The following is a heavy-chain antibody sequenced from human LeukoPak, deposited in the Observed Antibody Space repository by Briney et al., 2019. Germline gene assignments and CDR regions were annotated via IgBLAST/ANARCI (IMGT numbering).Heavy chain of an antibody. CDR1: GGSFSGYY. V-gene: IGHV4-34*01. D-gene: IGHD5-24*01. CDR3: ARGTEMATAKLDY. CDR2: INHSGST. Sequence: PSETLPLTCAVYGGSFSGYYWSWIRQPPGKGLEWIGEINHSGSTNYNPSLKSRVTISVDTSKNQFSLKLSSVTAADTAVYYCARGTEMATAKLDYWGQGTLVTVSS. J-gene: IGHJ4*02.